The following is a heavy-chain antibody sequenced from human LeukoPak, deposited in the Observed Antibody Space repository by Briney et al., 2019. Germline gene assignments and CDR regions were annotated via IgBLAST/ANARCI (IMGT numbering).Heavy chain of an antibody. J-gene: IGHJ4*02. CDR3: ARAPSSGAVAGTVDY. Sequence: PSETLSPTCAVYGESFSGFYWTWIRQPPGKGLEWIGEINHSGSTNYNPSLKSRVTISVHTSKNQFSLRLSSVTAADTAVYYCARAPSSGAVAGTVDYWGQGTLVTVSS. V-gene: IGHV4-34*01. D-gene: IGHD6-19*01. CDR1: GESFSGFY. CDR2: INHSGST.